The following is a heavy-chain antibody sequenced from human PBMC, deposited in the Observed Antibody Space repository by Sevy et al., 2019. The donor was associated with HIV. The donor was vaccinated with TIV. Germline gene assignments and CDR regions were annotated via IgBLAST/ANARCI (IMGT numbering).Heavy chain of an antibody. J-gene: IGHJ6*03. D-gene: IGHD4-17*01. CDR1: GFTFSSYS. Sequence: GGSLRLSCAASGFTFSSYSMNWVRQAPGKGLEWVSSISSSSSYIYYADSVKGRFTISRDNAKNSLYLQMNSLRAEDTAVYYCAKDTKTTTVTTYKGIYYYYYYMDVWGKGTTVTVSS. V-gene: IGHV3-21*01. CDR3: AKDTKTTTVTTYKGIYYYYYYMDV. CDR2: ISSSSSYI.